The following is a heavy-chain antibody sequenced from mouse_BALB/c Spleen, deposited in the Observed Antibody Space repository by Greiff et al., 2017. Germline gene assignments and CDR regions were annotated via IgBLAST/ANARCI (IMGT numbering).Heavy chain of an antibody. Sequence: EVKLVESGGGLVQPGGSLRLSCATSGFTFTDYYMSWVRQPPGKALEWLGFIRNKANGYTTEYSASVKGRFTISRDNSQSILYLQMNTLRAEDSATYYCAREDRYYAMDYWGQGTSVTVSS. CDR1: GFTFTDYY. D-gene: IGHD2-14*01. CDR3: AREDRYYAMDY. CDR2: IRNKANGYTT. V-gene: IGHV7-3*02. J-gene: IGHJ4*01.